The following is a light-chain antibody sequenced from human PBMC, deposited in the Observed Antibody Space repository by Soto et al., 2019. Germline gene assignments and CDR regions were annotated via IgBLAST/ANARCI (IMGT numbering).Light chain of an antibody. Sequence: EIVMTQSPATLSVSPGEGATLSCRASQSVSSNLAWYQQKPGQAPRLLIYGGLTRATGIPPRFSGSGSGTEFTLTISSLQPDDFATYYCQHYNSYSEAFGQGTKVDNK. V-gene: IGKV3-15*01. J-gene: IGKJ1*01. CDR3: QHYNSYSEA. CDR1: QSVSSN. CDR2: GGL.